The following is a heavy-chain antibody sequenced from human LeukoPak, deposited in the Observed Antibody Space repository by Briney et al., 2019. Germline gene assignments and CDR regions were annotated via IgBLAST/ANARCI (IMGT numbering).Heavy chain of an antibody. CDR1: GYTFTSYY. V-gene: IGHV1-46*01. D-gene: IGHD6-13*01. Sequence: ASVKVSCKASGYTFTSYYMHWVRQAPGQGLEWMGIINTSGGSTSYAQKFQGRVTMTRDTSTSTVYMELSSLRSEDTAVYYCARTAAASPPDYYYGMDVWGQGTTVTVSS. J-gene: IGHJ6*02. CDR2: INTSGGST. CDR3: ARTAAASPPDYYYGMDV.